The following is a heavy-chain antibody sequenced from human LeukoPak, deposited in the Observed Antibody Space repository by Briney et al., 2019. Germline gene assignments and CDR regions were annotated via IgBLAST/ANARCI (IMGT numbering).Heavy chain of an antibody. D-gene: IGHD4-17*01. CDR2: IYYSGST. CDR1: GGSISSSSYY. J-gene: IGHJ5*02. Sequence: SETHPLTCTVSGGSISSSSYYWGWIRQPPGKGLEWIGSIYYSGSTYYNPSLQSRVTISVDTSKNQFSLKLSSVTAADTAVYYCARHGNTVTGNWFDPWGQGTPASVSS. CDR3: ARHGNTVTGNWFDP. V-gene: IGHV4-39*01.